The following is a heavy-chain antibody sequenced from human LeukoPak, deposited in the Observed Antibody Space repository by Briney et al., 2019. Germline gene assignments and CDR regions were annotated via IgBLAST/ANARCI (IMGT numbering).Heavy chain of an antibody. D-gene: IGHD3-22*01. V-gene: IGHV3-53*05. J-gene: IGHJ4*02. CDR3: AKGGYQYDSSGHNYFGY. CDR1: GFTVSSNY. CDR2: IYSGGST. Sequence: GGSLRLSCAASGFTVSSNYMSWVRQAPGKGLEWVSVIYSGGSTYYADSVKGRFTFSRDNSENTLYLQMNSLRTGDTAVYYCAKGGYQYDSSGHNYFGYWGQGTLVTVSS.